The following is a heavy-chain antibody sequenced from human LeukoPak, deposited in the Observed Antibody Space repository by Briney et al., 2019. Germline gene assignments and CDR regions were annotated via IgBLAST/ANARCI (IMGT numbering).Heavy chain of an antibody. D-gene: IGHD2-21*02. CDR1: GGSISSYY. V-gene: IGHV4-59*08. J-gene: IGHJ6*03. CDR3: ARGDYYYYYYMDV. CDR2: IYYSGST. Sequence: SETLSLTCSVAGGSISSYYWSWIRQPPGKRLEWIGHIYYSGSTNYNPSLKGRVTMSVDTSRDQFSLKLSSVTATDTAVYYCARGDYYYYYYMDVWGKGTTVTVSS.